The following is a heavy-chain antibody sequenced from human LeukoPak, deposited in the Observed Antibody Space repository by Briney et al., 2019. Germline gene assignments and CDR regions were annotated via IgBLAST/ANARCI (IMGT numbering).Heavy chain of an antibody. CDR1: GFTLSSYV. J-gene: IGHJ3*02. CDR3: AKYWAAAGTSAFDI. CDR2: TSYDGTNE. Sequence: GGSLRLACAASGFTLSSYVMHWVRQAPGKGLEWVAVTSYDGTNEYYADSVKGRFTISRDNFENTLYLQMNSLRAEDTAVYYCAKYWAAAGTSAFDIWGQGTMVTVSS. V-gene: IGHV3-30*04. D-gene: IGHD6-13*01.